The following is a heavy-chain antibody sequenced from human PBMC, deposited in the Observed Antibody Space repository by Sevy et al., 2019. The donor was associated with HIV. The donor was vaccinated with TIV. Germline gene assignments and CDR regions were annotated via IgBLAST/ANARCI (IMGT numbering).Heavy chain of an antibody. D-gene: IGHD3-22*01. V-gene: IGHV3-7*01. CDR3: AKGNSGSFDY. CDR1: GFSFSNYW. CDR2: IKQDESEK. J-gene: IGHJ4*02. Sequence: GGSLRLSCAASGFSFSNYWMHWVRQAPGKGLEWVANIKQDESEKYYVASVKGRFTISRDNAKNSVYLEMNSLRPEETVIYYCAKGNSGSFDYWGQGTLVTVSS.